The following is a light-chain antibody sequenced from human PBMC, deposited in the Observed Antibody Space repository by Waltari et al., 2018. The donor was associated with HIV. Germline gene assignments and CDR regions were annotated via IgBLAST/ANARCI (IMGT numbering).Light chain of an antibody. CDR3: QQAHSFPIT. CDR1: QDISSW. Sequence: DIQVTQSPSSLSASIGDGVTITCRASQDISSWVAWYQHGPGTAPKLLIFAASTLQRGVPSRFSGRGTGTDFTLTISSLQPEDFATYFCQQAHSFPITFGQGTRL. V-gene: IGKV1D-12*01. CDR2: AAS. J-gene: IGKJ5*01.